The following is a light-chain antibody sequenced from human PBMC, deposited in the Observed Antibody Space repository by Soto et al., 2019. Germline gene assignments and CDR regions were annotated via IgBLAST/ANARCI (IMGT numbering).Light chain of an antibody. CDR1: QGIRND. Sequence: SLLASLGDLASMTFRASQGIRNDFGWQQKKPGKAPMSLIYAATSVKSGVPTRISGSGSGKDFTLTICRLQPEDLATYYCQQSYIKPPRFGQGTKVEI. CDR3: QQSYIKPPR. J-gene: IGKJ1*01. CDR2: AAT. V-gene: IGKV1-39*01.